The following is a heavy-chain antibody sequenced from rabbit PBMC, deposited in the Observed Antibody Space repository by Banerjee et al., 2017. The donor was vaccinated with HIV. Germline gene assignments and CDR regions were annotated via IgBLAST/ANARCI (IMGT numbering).Heavy chain of an antibody. CDR1: GFSLSSYA. CDR2: IDPVFGST. J-gene: IGHJ4*01. Sequence: QEQLVESGGGLVQPGGSLKLSCKASGFSLSSYAMNWVRQAPGKGLEWIGYIDPVFGSTYYASWVNGRFTISSHNAQNTLYLQLNSLTAADTATYFCARSTSGYDIGDLWGPGTLVTVS. V-gene: IGHV1S47*01. CDR3: ARSTSGYDIGDL. D-gene: IGHD1-1*01.